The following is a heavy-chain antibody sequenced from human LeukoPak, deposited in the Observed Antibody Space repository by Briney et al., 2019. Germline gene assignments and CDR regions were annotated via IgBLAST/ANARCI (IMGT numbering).Heavy chain of an antibody. J-gene: IGHJ4*02. D-gene: IGHD3-10*01. V-gene: IGHV4-34*01. Sequence: PSETLSLTCAVYGGSFSGYYWSWIRQPPGKGLEWIGSIYYSGSTYYNPSLKSRVTISVDTSKNQFSLKLSSVTAADTAVYYCARYKGEYYFDYWGQGTLVTVSS. CDR1: GGSFSGYY. CDR3: ARYKGEYYFDY. CDR2: IYYSGST.